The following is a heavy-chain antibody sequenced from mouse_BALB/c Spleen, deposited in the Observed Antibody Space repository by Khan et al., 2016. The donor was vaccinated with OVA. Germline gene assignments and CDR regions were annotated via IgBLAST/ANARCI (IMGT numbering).Heavy chain of an antibody. CDR3: ARNYRYDVYFDT. Sequence: VQLQQSGPELVKPGASVKMSCTASGYTFTSSVIHWVRQKSGQGLDWIGYIYPFNDGTKYNEKFEGKATLTSDKSSSTVYMEPSSLTSEDSAVYYCARNYRYDVYFDTWGQGTTLTVSS. CDR1: GYTFTSSV. J-gene: IGHJ2*01. V-gene: IGHV1S136*01. D-gene: IGHD2-14*01. CDR2: IYPFNDGT.